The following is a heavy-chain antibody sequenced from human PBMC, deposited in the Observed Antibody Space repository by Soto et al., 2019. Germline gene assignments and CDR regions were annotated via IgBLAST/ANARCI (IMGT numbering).Heavy chain of an antibody. V-gene: IGHV1-8*01. J-gene: IGHJ4*02. D-gene: IGHD3-10*01. CDR2: VSHNTGNT. CDR3: ARAYGAGSFAF. Sequence: QVQLVQSGAEVKKPGASVKVSCTGSGYTFRSYDIHWVRQATGQGLEWMGWVSHNTGNTGYAQKFQGRVTMTRDMSNSSAYMEVNSLTSEDTAIYYCARAYGAGSFAFWGQGTLVSVSS. CDR1: GYTFRSYD.